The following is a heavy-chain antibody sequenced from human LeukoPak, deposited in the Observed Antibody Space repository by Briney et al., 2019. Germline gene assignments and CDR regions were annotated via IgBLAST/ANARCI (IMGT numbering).Heavy chain of an antibody. CDR2: IWYDGSNK. J-gene: IGHJ4*02. V-gene: IGHV3-33*06. Sequence: QPGGSLILSCAASGFTFSSYGMHWVRRAPGKGLEWVAVIWYDGSNKYYADSVKGRFTTSRDNSKNTLSLQMNSLRAEDTAVYYCAKDSIAAAIDYWGQGTLVTVSS. CDR3: AKDSIAAAIDY. CDR1: GFTFSSYG. D-gene: IGHD6-13*01.